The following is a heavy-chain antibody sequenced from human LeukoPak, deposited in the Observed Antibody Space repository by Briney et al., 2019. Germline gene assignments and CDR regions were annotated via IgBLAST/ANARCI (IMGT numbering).Heavy chain of an antibody. V-gene: IGHV4-59*12. CDR3: ARVVRWGSSGSPYYYYGMDV. Sequence: SETLSLTCTVSGASIINYYWTWIRQPPGKGLEWIGYIYYNGSTNYNPSLKNRITISVDTSKNQFSLKLSSVTAADTAVYYCARVVRWGSSGSPYYYYGMDVWGQGTTVTVSS. CDR1: GASIINYY. J-gene: IGHJ6*02. D-gene: IGHD1-26*01. CDR2: IYYNGST.